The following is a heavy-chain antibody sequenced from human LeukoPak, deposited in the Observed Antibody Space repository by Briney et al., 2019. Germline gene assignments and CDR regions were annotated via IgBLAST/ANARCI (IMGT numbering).Heavy chain of an antibody. Sequence: GGSLRLSCAASRFTFSSYSMNWVRQAPGKGLEWVSSISSSSSYIYYADSVKGRFTISRDNAKNSLYLQMNSLRAEDTAVYYCARDSEYSSSFAFDIWGQGTVVTVSS. CDR3: ARDSEYSSSFAFDI. CDR1: RFTFSSYS. V-gene: IGHV3-21*01. D-gene: IGHD6-13*01. CDR2: ISSSSSYI. J-gene: IGHJ3*02.